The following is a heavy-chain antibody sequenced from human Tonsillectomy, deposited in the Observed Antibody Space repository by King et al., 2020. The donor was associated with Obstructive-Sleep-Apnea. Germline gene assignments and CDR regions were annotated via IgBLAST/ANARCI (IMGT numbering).Heavy chain of an antibody. CDR1: GYTFTGYY. CDR3: AREGGEDYDILTGYCNY. V-gene: IGHV1-2*02. J-gene: IGHJ4*02. D-gene: IGHD3-9*01. CDR2: INPNSGGT. Sequence: VQLVESGAEVKKPGASVKVSCKASGYTFTGYYMYWVRQAPGQGLEWMGWINPNSGGTKYAQKFQGRVTMTRDTSISTAYMELSSLRSDETAVYYCAREGGEDYDILTGYCNYWGQGTLVTVSS.